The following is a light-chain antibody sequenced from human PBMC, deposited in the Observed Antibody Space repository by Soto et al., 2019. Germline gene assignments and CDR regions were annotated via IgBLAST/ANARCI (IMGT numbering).Light chain of an antibody. J-gene: IGKJ1*01. CDR3: QQYSSSPPT. CDR1: QSVSSSY. CDR2: GAS. V-gene: IGKV3-20*01. Sequence: EIVLTQSPGTLSLSPGERATLSCRASQSVSSSYLAWYQQKPGQAPRLLIYGASSRATGIPDRFSGSGSGTDFTLTISRLEPEDFAVYYCQQYSSSPPTFGQGTKVAIK.